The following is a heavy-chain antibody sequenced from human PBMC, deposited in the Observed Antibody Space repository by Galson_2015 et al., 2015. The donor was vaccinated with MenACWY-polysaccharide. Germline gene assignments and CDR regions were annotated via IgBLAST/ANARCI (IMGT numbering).Heavy chain of an antibody. D-gene: IGHD5-24*01. CDR1: GDSVSSNSAA. CDR3: ARDQREMATIMRNYYYYGMDV. Sequence: CAISGDSVSSNSAAWNWIRQSPSRGLEWLGRTYYRSKWYNDYAVSVKSRITINPDTSKNQFSLQLNSVTPEDTAVYYCARDQREMATIMRNYYYYGMDVWAKGPRSPSP. CDR2: TYYRSKWYN. V-gene: IGHV6-1*01. J-gene: IGHJ6*02.